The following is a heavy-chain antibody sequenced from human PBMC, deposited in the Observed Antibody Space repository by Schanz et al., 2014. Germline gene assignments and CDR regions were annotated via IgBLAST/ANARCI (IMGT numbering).Heavy chain of an antibody. V-gene: IGHV3-30*18. CDR2: VGDTGTTK. D-gene: IGHD1-26*01. Sequence: QVQLVESGGGVVQPGRSLKLSCAASGFPFSSHGMHWVRQAPAKGLEWVAVVGDTGTTKFYADSVKGRLTVSRDNSKNTMYLQMNSLRAEDTAVYYCVKDLQRELLRDDHYYGMDVWGQGTTVTVSS. CDR1: GFPFSSHG. CDR3: VKDLQRELLRDDHYYGMDV. J-gene: IGHJ6*02.